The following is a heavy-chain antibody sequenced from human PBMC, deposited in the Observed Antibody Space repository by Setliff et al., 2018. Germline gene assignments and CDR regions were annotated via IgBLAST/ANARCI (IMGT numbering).Heavy chain of an antibody. CDR2: VYYSGYT. Sequence: SETLSLTCNVSGGSVSSTSHYWGWIRQPPGKGMEWIGSVYYSGYTYYNPSLQSRVTISVDMSENQFSLKLNSVTAADTAVYYCARRWNFGPYGSGIHDGFDMWGQGTMVTVSS. J-gene: IGHJ3*02. D-gene: IGHD3-10*01. V-gene: IGHV4-39*07. CDR1: GGSVSSTSHY. CDR3: ARRWNFGPYGSGIHDGFDM.